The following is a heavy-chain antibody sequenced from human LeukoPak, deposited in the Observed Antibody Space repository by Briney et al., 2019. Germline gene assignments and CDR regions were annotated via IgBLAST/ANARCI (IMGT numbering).Heavy chain of an antibody. Sequence: PGGSLRLSCAASGFTFDDYAMHWVRQALGKGLEWVSLISWDGGSTYYADSVKGRFTISRDNSKNSLYLQMNSLRAEDTALYYCAKEYSSRLNYFDYWGQGTLVTVSS. CDR3: AKEYSSRLNYFDY. CDR2: ISWDGGST. CDR1: GFTFDDYA. V-gene: IGHV3-43D*03. D-gene: IGHD6-13*01. J-gene: IGHJ4*02.